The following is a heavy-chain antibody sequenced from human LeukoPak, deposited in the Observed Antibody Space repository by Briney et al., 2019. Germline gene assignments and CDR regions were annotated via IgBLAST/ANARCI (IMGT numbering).Heavy chain of an antibody. CDR1: GGSISSYY. CDR2: IYYSGST. CDR3: ARDFQFYGEV. J-gene: IGHJ4*02. Sequence: PSETLSLTCTVSGGSISSYYWSCIRQPPGKGLEWIGYIYYSGSTNYNPSLKSRVTISVDTSKNQFSLKLSSVTAADTAVYYCARDFQFYGEVWGQGTLVTVSS. V-gene: IGHV4-59*01. D-gene: IGHD3-10*01.